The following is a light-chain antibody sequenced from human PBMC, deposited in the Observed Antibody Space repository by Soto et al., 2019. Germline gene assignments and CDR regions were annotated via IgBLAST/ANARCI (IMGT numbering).Light chain of an antibody. CDR2: DVS. J-gene: IGLJ1*01. V-gene: IGLV2-14*03. Sequence: QSALTQPASVSGSPGQSITISCTGTSSDVGGYNYVSWYQQHPGKVPKLILYDVSNRPSGVSNPFSASKSGNTASLTISGLQTEDEADYYCSSYTSSSTYVFGTGTKVTVL. CDR3: SSYTSSSTYV. CDR1: SSDVGGYNY.